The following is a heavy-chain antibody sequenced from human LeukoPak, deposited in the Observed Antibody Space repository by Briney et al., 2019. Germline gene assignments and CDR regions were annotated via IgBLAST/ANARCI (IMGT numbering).Heavy chain of an antibody. V-gene: IGHV1-69*05. CDR2: IMPLFGTA. Sequence: ASVKVSCKTSGGTFNNSAISWVRQAPGQGLEWLGGIMPLFGTAGYAQRFQGRVTITKDESTRTVYLELTSLTSDDTAVYYCARDVHGDYGSGWFDPWGQGTLVSVSS. J-gene: IGHJ5*02. CDR3: ARDVHGDYGSGWFDP. D-gene: IGHD4-17*01. CDR1: GGTFNNSA.